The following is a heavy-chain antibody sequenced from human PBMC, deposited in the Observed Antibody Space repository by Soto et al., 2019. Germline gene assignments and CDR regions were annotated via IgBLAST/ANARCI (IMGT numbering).Heavy chain of an antibody. Sequence: ASVKVSCKASGYTFTSYGISWVRQAPGQGLEWMGWISAYNGNTNFAQKLQGRVTMTTDTSTSTAYMELRSLRSDDTAVYYCARDTADYDSSGYRYDYWGQGTLVTVSS. CDR1: GYTFTSYG. D-gene: IGHD3-22*01. CDR3: ARDTADYDSSGYRYDY. J-gene: IGHJ4*02. CDR2: ISAYNGNT. V-gene: IGHV1-18*01.